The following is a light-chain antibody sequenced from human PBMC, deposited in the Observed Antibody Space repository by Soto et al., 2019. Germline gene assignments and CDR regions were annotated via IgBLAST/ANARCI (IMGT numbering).Light chain of an antibody. CDR3: QQYAYSRT. Sequence: EIVLTQSPGTLSVSPGERATLSCRASQTVSSNYLAWYQQRRGQAPRLLIYHASTRATGIPDRFSGSGSGTDFTLTISTLEPEDFAVYYCQQYAYSRTFGQGTEVEIK. J-gene: IGKJ1*01. CDR2: HAS. CDR1: QTVSSNY. V-gene: IGKV3-20*01.